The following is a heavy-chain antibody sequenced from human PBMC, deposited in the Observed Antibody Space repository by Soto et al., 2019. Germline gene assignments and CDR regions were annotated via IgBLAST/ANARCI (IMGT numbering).Heavy chain of an antibody. Sequence: ASVKVSCKASGYTFTGYYMRWVRQAPGQGLEWMGWINPNSGGTNYAQKFQGWVTMTRDTSISTAYMELSRLRSDDTAVYYCARSLRFLEWSTGFYFDYWGQGTLVTVSS. CDR3: ARSLRFLEWSTGFYFDY. V-gene: IGHV1-2*04. J-gene: IGHJ4*02. CDR1: GYTFTGYY. CDR2: INPNSGGT. D-gene: IGHD3-3*01.